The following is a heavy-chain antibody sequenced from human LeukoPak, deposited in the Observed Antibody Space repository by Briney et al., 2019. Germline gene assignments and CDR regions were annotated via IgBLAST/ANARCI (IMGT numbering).Heavy chain of an antibody. CDR3: ARRAGAYSHPYDY. V-gene: IGHV3-53*01. J-gene: IGHJ4*02. Sequence: GGSLRLSCTVSGFTFSSNSMSWVRQAPGKGLEWVSFIYSDNTHYSDSVKGRFTISRDNSKNTLYLQMNSLRAEDTAVYYCARRAGAYSHPYDYWGQGTLVTVAS. D-gene: IGHD4/OR15-4a*01. CDR1: GFTFSSNS. CDR2: IYSDNT.